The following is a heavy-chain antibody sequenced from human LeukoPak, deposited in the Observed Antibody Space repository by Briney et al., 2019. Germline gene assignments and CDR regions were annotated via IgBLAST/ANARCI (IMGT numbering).Heavy chain of an antibody. Sequence: PSETLSLTCTVSGASINSYYWSWIRQPPGKGLEWVACISHSGNTNYNPSLKTRVTISADTSKSRISLKLTSVTAADTATYYCARHYSTDPFDYWGQGTPVTVSS. CDR1: GASINSYY. CDR2: ISHSGNT. J-gene: IGHJ4*02. D-gene: IGHD4-11*01. CDR3: ARHYSTDPFDY. V-gene: IGHV4-59*08.